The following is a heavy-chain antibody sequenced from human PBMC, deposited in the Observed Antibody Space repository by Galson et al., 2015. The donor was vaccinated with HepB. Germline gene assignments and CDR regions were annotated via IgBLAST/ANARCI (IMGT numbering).Heavy chain of an antibody. Sequence: ALRPSGAASEFILSSYWLNWVRHAPWTGLEWVATITEDGRDTNSVESVQGRFTISRDNAKNSLYLQMNSLRAEDTAIYYCARVKRGEWYSFYYYGMDVWGQGTTVTVSS. CDR3: ARVKRGEWYSFYYYGMDV. V-gene: IGHV3-7*03. D-gene: IGHD3-10*01. CDR2: ITEDGRDT. J-gene: IGHJ6*02. CDR1: EFILSSYW.